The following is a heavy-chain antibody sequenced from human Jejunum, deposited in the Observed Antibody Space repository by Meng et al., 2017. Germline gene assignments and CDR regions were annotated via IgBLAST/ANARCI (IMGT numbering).Heavy chain of an antibody. Sequence: GGSLRHSCADSGFTFSSYWMHWVRQAPGKGLMWVSRINPGGTATTYADSVKGRFTISRDNAKNTLYLQMNNLRDEDTAVYYCTRVRPPGAYGAFDIWGQGAMVTVSS. CDR2: INPGGTAT. D-gene: IGHD5-12*01. J-gene: IGHJ3*02. V-gene: IGHV3-74*01. CDR1: GFTFSSYW. CDR3: TRVRPPGAYGAFDI.